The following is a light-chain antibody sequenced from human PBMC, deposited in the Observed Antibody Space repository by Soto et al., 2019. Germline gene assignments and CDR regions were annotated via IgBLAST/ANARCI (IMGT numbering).Light chain of an antibody. Sequence: QSALTQPASVSGSPGQSITISCTGTSSDVGSYNLVSWYQQHPGKAPKLMIYEGSKRPSGVSNRFSGSKSGNTASLTIYGLQAEDEADYYCCSYVGSSTFVFGGGTKLTVL. V-gene: IGLV2-23*03. CDR2: EGS. CDR3: CSYVGSSTFV. CDR1: SSDVGSYNL. J-gene: IGLJ3*02.